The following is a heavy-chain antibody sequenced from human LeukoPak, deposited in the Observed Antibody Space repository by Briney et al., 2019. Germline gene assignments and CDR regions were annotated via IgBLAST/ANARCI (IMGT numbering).Heavy chain of an antibody. CDR1: GFTFSSYS. Sequence: GGSLRLSCAASGFTFSSYSMNWVRQSPGKGLEWVSSISSSSSYIYYADSVKGRFTISRDNTKNSLYLQMNSLRAEDTAVYYCARDLWDAFDIWGQGTMVTVSS. CDR2: ISSSSSYI. V-gene: IGHV3-21*01. J-gene: IGHJ3*02. CDR3: ARDLWDAFDI.